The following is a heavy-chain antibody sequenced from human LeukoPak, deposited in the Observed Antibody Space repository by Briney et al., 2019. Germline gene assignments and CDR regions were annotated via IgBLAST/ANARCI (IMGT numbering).Heavy chain of an antibody. D-gene: IGHD5-12*01. V-gene: IGHV3-9*01. CDR3: AINGGGDSGYGNFDY. J-gene: IGHJ4*02. Sequence: GGSLRLSCAVSGFTFGDYAMHWVRQVPGKSLEWVSGINWNSDSIGYADSVKGRFTTSRDNAKNSLYLQMNSLRAEDTAFYYCAINGGGDSGYGNFDYWGQGTLVTVSS. CDR1: GFTFGDYA. CDR2: INWNSDSI.